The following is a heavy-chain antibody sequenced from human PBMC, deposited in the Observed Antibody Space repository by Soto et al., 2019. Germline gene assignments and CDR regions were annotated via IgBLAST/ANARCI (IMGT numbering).Heavy chain of an antibody. Sequence: GASVKVSCKASGYTFTNNAIHWVRQAPGQRLEWLGWLNAGNSNREYSQKFQGRIIMTKDTSASTAYMELSSLRSEDTAVYYCAITKREVIAAAVTDRYGMDVWGQGTTVTVS. D-gene: IGHD6-13*01. CDR1: GYTFTNNA. V-gene: IGHV1-3*01. CDR2: LNAGNSNR. J-gene: IGHJ6*02. CDR3: AITKREVIAAAVTDRYGMDV.